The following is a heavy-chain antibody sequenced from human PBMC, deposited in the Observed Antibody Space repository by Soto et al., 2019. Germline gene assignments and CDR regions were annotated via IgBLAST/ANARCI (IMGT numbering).Heavy chain of an antibody. D-gene: IGHD3-22*01. Sequence: GGSLRLSCAASGFTFSSYAMSRVRQAPGKGLEWVSAISGSGGSTYYADSVKGRFTISRDNSKNTLYLQMNSLRAEDTAVYYCAKDHYYDSSGYYYGDAFDIWGQGTMVTVSS. J-gene: IGHJ3*02. V-gene: IGHV3-23*01. CDR2: ISGSGGST. CDR1: GFTFSSYA. CDR3: AKDHYYDSSGYYYGDAFDI.